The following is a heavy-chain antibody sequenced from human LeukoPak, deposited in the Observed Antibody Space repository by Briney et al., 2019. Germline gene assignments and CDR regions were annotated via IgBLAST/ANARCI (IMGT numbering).Heavy chain of an antibody. V-gene: IGHV3-23*01. CDR3: AKFEDYDFWINHFDY. CDR1: GFTFSSYA. Sequence: GGSLRLSCAASGFTFSSYAMSWVRQAPGKGLEWVSAISGSGGSTYYADSVKGRFTISRDNSKNTLYLQMNSLRAEDTAVYYCAKFEDYDFWINHFDYWGQGTLVTVSS. CDR2: ISGSGGST. D-gene: IGHD3-3*01. J-gene: IGHJ4*02.